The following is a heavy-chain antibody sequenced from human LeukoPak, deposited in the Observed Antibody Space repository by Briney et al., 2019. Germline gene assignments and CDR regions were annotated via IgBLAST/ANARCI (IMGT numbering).Heavy chain of an antibody. J-gene: IGHJ3*02. V-gene: IGHV4-34*01. CDR1: GGSFSGYY. Sequence: SETPSLTCAVYGGSFSGYYWSWIRQPPGKGLEWIGEINHSGSTNYNPSLKSRVTISVDTSKNQFSLKLSSVTAADTAVYYCARAEQADAFDIWGQGTMVTVSS. CDR2: INHSGST. CDR3: ARAEQADAFDI. D-gene: IGHD1/OR15-1a*01.